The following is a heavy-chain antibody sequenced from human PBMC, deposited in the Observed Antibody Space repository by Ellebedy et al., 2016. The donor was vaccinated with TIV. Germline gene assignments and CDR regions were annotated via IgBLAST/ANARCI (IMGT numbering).Heavy chain of an antibody. V-gene: IGHV3-23*01. Sequence: PGGSLRLSCAASGFTFVDYAISWVRQAPGQGLEWVSVINTSGGAAYSADSVKGRFTISRDNSKNTLFLQMNSLRAEDTAVYYCAKHSTQKFLDVWGQGTTVTVSS. J-gene: IGHJ6*02. CDR2: INTSGGAA. CDR1: GFTFVDYA. CDR3: AKHSTQKFLDV.